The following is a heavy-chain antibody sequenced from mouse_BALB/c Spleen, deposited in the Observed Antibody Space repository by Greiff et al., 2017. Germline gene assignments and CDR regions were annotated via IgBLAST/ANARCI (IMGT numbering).Heavy chain of an antibody. CDR2: IDPANGNT. D-gene: IGHD1-1*01. CDR3: ARSYGRDYAMDY. V-gene: IGHV14-3*02. Sequence: VQLQQSGAELVKPGASVKLSCTASGFNIKDTYMHWVKQRPEQGLEWIGRIDPANGNTKYDPKFQGKATITADTSSNTAYLQLSSLTSEDTAVYYCARSYGRDYAMDYWGQGTSVTVSS. J-gene: IGHJ4*01. CDR1: GFNIKDTY.